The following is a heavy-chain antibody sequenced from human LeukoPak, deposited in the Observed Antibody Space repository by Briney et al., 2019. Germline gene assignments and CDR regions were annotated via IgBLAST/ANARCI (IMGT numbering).Heavy chain of an antibody. CDR3: ARSTRTSRKFDP. CDR1: GFTFDDYG. J-gene: IGHJ5*02. Sequence: GGSLRLSCAASGFTFDDYGMNWVRHAPGKGLEWVSGINWNGGSTGYADSVKGRFTISRDNAKNSLYLQMNSLRAEDTALYYCARSTRTSRKFDPWGQGTLVTVSS. CDR2: INWNGGST. D-gene: IGHD1-26*01. V-gene: IGHV3-20*04.